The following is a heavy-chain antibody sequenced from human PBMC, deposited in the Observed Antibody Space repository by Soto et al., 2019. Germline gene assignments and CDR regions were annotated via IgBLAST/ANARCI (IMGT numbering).Heavy chain of an antibody. CDR1: GFTFSSYG. D-gene: IGHD6-19*01. CDR3: AKDQLVLGAVAGTDWYFDL. V-gene: IGHV3-30*18. CDR2: ISYDGSNK. J-gene: IGHJ2*01. Sequence: GGSLRLSCAASGFTFSSYGMHWVRQAPGKGLEWVAVISYDGSNKYYADSVKGRFTISRDNSKNTLYLQMNSLRAEDTAVYYCAKDQLVLGAVAGTDWYFDLWGRGTLVTVSS.